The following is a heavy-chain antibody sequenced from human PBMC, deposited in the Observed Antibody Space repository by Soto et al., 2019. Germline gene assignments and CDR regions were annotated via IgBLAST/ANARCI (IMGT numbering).Heavy chain of an antibody. V-gene: IGHV4-4*07. J-gene: IGHJ6*02. Sequence: PSETLSLTCTVSGGSISSYYWSWIRQPAGKGLEWIGRIYTSGSTNYNPSLKSRVTMSVDTSKNQFSLKLSSVTAADTAVYYCARDGVDTAMAAWDYYYYGMDVWGQGTTVTVSS. CDR3: ARDGVDTAMAAWDYYYYGMDV. CDR1: GGSISSYY. CDR2: IYTSGST. D-gene: IGHD5-18*01.